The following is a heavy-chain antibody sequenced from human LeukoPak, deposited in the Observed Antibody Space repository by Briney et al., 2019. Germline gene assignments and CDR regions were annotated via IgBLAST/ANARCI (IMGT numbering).Heavy chain of an antibody. CDR1: GGSISSGGYY. Sequence: SETLSLTCTVSGGSISSGGYYWSWIRQHPGKGLEWIGYIYYSGSTYYNPSLKSRVTISVDTSKNQFSLKLSSVTAADTAVYYCARVSYYYDSSGYFSYEYYYYGMDVWGQGTTVTVSS. D-gene: IGHD3-22*01. J-gene: IGHJ6*02. CDR3: ARVSYYYDSSGYFSYEYYYYGMDV. CDR2: IYYSGST. V-gene: IGHV4-31*03.